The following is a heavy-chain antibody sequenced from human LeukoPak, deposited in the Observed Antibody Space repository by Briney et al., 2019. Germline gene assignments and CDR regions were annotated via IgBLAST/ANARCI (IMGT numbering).Heavy chain of an antibody. CDR1: GGTFSSYA. D-gene: IGHD3-3*01. J-gene: IGHJ6*02. V-gene: IGHV1-8*02. Sequence: ASVKVSCKASGGTFSSYAIIWVRQATGQGLEWMGWMNPNSGNTDYAQKFQGRVTMTRNTSISTAYMELSSLRSEDTAVYYCARGLYYDFWSGYVYYYYGMDVWGQGTTVTVSS. CDR3: ARGLYYDFWSGYVYYYYGMDV. CDR2: MNPNSGNT.